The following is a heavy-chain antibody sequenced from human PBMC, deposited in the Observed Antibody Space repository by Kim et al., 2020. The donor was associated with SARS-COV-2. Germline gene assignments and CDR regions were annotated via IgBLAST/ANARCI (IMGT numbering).Heavy chain of an antibody. J-gene: IGHJ3*02. CDR3: ARIRAGAFDI. CDR2: IYSGGST. V-gene: IGHV3-66*01. CDR1: GFTVSSNY. D-gene: IGHD3-10*01. Sequence: GGSLRLSCAASGFTVSSNYMSWVRQAPGKGLEWVSAIYSGGSTYYADSVQGRFTISRDNSKNTVYLQMNSLRAEDTAVYYCARIRAGAFDIWGQGTMVTV.